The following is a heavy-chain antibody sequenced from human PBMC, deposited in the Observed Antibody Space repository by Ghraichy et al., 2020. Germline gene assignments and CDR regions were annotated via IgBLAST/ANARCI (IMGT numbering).Heavy chain of an antibody. CDR1: GVSITRRSYY. V-gene: IGHV4-39*01. J-gene: IGHJ4*02. CDR3: ARHGDYDLWSGYYGGDFDY. D-gene: IGHD3-3*01. CDR2: VSNIGNT. Sequence: SETLSLTCNVSGVSITRRSYYWGWIRQSPGKGLEWIGTVSNIGNTYYTPSLKNRVAISIDASKDQFSLRLSSVTAADTAVYYCARHGDYDLWSGYYGGDFDYWGQGTLFTVSS.